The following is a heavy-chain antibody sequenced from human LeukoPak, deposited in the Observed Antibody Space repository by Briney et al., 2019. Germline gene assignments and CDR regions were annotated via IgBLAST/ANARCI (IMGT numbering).Heavy chain of an antibody. CDR2: IYPGDSDT. J-gene: IGHJ3*02. D-gene: IGHD4-23*01. CDR1: GYNFANSW. CDR3: ARGDDYGGAFDI. Sequence: GESLKISCKGSGYNFANSWIAWVRKMPGRGLEWMGIIYPGDSDTRYSPSFQGQVTISADKSISTAYLQWTSLQASDTAMYYCARGDDYGGAFDIWGQGTMVTVSS. V-gene: IGHV5-51*01.